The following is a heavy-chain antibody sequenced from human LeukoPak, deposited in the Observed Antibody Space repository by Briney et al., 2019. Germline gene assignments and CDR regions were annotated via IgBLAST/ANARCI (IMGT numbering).Heavy chain of an antibody. J-gene: IGHJ5*02. D-gene: IGHD6-6*01. CDR3: AEDKSLAAYTLDH. V-gene: IGHV3-23*01. Sequence: PGGSLRLSCAASGFTSSNNAMSWVRQAPGKGLEWVSGISGSGDTTYYADSVKGRFTISRDNSKNMLYLQMNSLRAEDTAVYYCAEDKSLAAYTLDHWGQGTLVTVSS. CDR2: ISGSGDTT. CDR1: GFTSSNNA.